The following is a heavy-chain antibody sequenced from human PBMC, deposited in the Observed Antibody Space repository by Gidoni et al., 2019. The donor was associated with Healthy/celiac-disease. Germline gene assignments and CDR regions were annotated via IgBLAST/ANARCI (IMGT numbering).Heavy chain of an antibody. D-gene: IGHD2-2*01. CDR3: ARDRGCSSTSCYGRGMDV. CDR2: ISYDGSDK. CDR1: GFTFSSYA. J-gene: IGHJ6*02. Sequence: QVQLVESGGGVVQPGRSLRLSCAASGFTFSSYAMHWVRQAPGKGLEWVSVISYDGSDKYYADSVKGRFTISRDNSKNTLYLQMNSLRAEDTAMYYCARDRGCSSTSCYGRGMDVWGQGTTVTVSS. V-gene: IGHV3-30-3*01.